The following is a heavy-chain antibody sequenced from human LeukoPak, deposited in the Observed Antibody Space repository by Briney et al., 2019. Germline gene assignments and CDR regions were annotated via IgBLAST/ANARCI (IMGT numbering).Heavy chain of an antibody. D-gene: IGHD6-13*01. CDR2: SYYSGST. CDR1: GGSISSYY. CDR3: ARHADIAALSSLNY. Sequence: SETLSLTCTVSGGSISSYYWSWIRQTPGKGLEWIGDSYYSGSTNYNPSLKSRVTISVDTSKNQFSLKLSSVTAADTAVYYCARHADIAALSSLNYWGQGTLVTVSS. V-gene: IGHV4-59*08. J-gene: IGHJ4*02.